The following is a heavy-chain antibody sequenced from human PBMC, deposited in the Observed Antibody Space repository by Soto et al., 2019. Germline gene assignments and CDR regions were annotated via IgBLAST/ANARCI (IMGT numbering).Heavy chain of an antibody. J-gene: IGHJ4*02. Sequence: KLSETLSLTCAVSGDSISSGYYWAWIRQPPGKKLEWIGSIYHSGTTYYNPSLKSRVTISVDTSKNQFSLQLNSVTPEDTAVYYCARDRSQLIAVAGLLDYWGQGTLVTVSS. CDR1: GDSISSGYY. CDR3: ARDRSQLIAVAGLLDY. CDR2: IYHSGTT. V-gene: IGHV4-38-2*02. D-gene: IGHD6-19*01.